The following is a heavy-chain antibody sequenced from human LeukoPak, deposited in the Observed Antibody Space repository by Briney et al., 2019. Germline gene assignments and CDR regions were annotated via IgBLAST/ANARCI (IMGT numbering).Heavy chain of an antibody. CDR3: ARRLTFSTVAVAGTRWFDP. Sequence: SETLSLTCAVNGGSFSGYYWSWIRQPPGKGLEWIGEINHSGSTNYNPSLKSRVTISVDTSKNQFSLKLSSVTAADTAVYYCARRLTFSTVAVAGTRWFDPWGQGTLVTVSS. V-gene: IGHV4-34*01. D-gene: IGHD6-19*01. CDR1: GGSFSGYY. CDR2: INHSGST. J-gene: IGHJ5*02.